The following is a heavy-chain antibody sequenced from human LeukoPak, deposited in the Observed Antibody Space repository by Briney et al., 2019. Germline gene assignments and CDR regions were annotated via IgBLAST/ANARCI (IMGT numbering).Heavy chain of an antibody. Sequence: PGGSLRLSCAASGFTFSSYAMHWVRQAPGKGLEWVAVTSYDGSNKYYADSVKGRFTISRDNSKNTLYLQMNSLRAEDTAVYYCARDHAPSIYYYYGMDVWGQGTTVTVSS. CDR2: TSYDGSNK. D-gene: IGHD2-2*01. CDR3: ARDHAPSIYYYYGMDV. J-gene: IGHJ6*02. CDR1: GFTFSSYA. V-gene: IGHV3-30-3*01.